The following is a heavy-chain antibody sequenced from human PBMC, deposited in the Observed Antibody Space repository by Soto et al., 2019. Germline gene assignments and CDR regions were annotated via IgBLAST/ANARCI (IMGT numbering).Heavy chain of an antibody. D-gene: IGHD3-16*01. Sequence: SETLSLACTVSGESISSGGWYWSWMRQHPGKGLEWIGYVYYSGSTDYNSSLKSRITISLDTSKNQFSLKLSSVTAADTAVYYCARARAYVYSYLYGFNYWGQGALVTVSS. V-gene: IGHV4-31*03. CDR1: GESISSGGWY. J-gene: IGHJ4*02. CDR2: VYYSGST. CDR3: ARARAYVYSYLYGFNY.